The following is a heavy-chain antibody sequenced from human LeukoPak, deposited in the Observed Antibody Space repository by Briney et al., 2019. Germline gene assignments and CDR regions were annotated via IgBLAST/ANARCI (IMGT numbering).Heavy chain of an antibody. CDR3: ARAPDAFDI. J-gene: IGHJ3*02. CDR1: GGSISRYY. V-gene: IGHV4-59*01. Sequence: NPSETLSLTCTVSGGSISRYYWSWIRQPPGKGLEWIGYIYYSGSTNYNPSLKSRVTISVDTSKNQFSLKLSSVTAADTAVYYFARAPDAFDIWGQGTMVTVSS. CDR2: IYYSGST.